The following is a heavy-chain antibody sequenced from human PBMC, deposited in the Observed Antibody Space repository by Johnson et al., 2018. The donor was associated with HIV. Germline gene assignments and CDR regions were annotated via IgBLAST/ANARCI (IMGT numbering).Heavy chain of an antibody. J-gene: IGHJ3*02. Sequence: VQLVESGGGLVQPGRSLRLSCTASGFTFDDYAMHWVRQVPGKGLEWVSGISWNRGSIGYADSVKGRFTISRDNAKNSLYLQMNSLRAEDTALYYCAKDMGSSWYDPWDAFDIWGQGTVVTVSS. D-gene: IGHD6-13*01. CDR1: GFTFDDYA. CDR3: AKDMGSSWYDPWDAFDI. CDR2: ISWNRGSI. V-gene: IGHV3-9*01.